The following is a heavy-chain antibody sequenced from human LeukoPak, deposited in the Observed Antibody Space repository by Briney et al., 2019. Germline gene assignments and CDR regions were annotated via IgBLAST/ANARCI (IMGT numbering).Heavy chain of an antibody. J-gene: IGHJ6*02. V-gene: IGHV1-69*13. D-gene: IGHD3-3*01. CDR3: ARGRSLYDFWSGYEEHYYYGMDV. CDR2: IIPIFGTA. Sequence: GASVKVSCKASGGTFSSYAISWVRQAPGQGLEWMGGIIPIFGTANYAQKFQGRVTITADESTSTAYMELSSLRSEDTAVYYCARGRSLYDFWSGYEEHYYYGMDVWGQGTTVTVSS. CDR1: GGTFSSYA.